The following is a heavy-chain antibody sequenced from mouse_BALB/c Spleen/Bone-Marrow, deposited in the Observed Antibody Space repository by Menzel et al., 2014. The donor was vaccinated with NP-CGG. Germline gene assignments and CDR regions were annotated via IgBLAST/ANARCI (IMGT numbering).Heavy chain of an antibody. V-gene: IGHV14-3*02. D-gene: IGHD1-1*01. Sequence: EVQLQQSGAELVKPGASVKLSCTASGFNIKDTYMHWVKQRPEQGLEWIGRIDPANGNTKYDPKFQGKATITADTSSNTACLQLNSLTSENTAIYYCAAYYFDSSYRFAYWGQGTLVTVSA. CDR2: IDPANGNT. J-gene: IGHJ3*01. CDR1: GFNIKDTY. CDR3: AAYYFDSSYRFAY.